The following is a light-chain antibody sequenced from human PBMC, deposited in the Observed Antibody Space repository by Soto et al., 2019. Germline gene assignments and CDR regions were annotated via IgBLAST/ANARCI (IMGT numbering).Light chain of an antibody. CDR1: QSVRSY. V-gene: IGKV3-11*01. Sequence: EIVLTQSPATLSLSPGERATLSCRASQSVRSYLTWYQQKPGQAHRLLVYDASNRAAGVPARFSGSGSGTDFTLTISSLESEDFAVYYCQHRSSWPLTFGGGTKVEIK. CDR2: DAS. J-gene: IGKJ4*01. CDR3: QHRSSWPLT.